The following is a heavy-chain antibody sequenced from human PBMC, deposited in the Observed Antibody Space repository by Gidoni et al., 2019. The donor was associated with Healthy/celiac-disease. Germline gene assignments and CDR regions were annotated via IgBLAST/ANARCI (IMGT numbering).Heavy chain of an antibody. V-gene: IGHV3-7*01. J-gene: IGHJ2*01. Sequence: EVQLVESGGGLVQPGGSLRLSCAASGFTFSSYWMSWFRQAPGKGLEWVANIKKDGSEKYYVDSVKGRFTISRDNAKNSLYLQMNSLRAEDTAVYYCAREGPSRWYFDLWGRGTLVTVSS. CDR2: IKKDGSEK. CDR1: GFTFSSYW. CDR3: AREGPSRWYFDL.